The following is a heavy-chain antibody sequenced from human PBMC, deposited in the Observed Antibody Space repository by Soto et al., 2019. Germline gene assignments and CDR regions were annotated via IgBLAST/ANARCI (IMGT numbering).Heavy chain of an antibody. J-gene: IGHJ6*02. CDR2: IYWDDDK. V-gene: IGHV2-5*02. D-gene: IGHD2-21*02. CDR1: GFSLSTSGVG. CDR3: IQSRCGGDCLQSYASHYYYGMDV. Sequence: QITLKESGPTLVKPTQTLTLTCTFSGFSLSTSGVGVGWIRQPPGKALEWLALIYWDDDKRYSPSLRSRLTISKDTSKNQVVLTMTNMDPVDTATYYCIQSRCGGDCLQSYASHYYYGMDVWAQGTTVTVSS.